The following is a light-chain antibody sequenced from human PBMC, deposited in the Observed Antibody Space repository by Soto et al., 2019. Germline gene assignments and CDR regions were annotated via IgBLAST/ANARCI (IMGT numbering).Light chain of an antibody. V-gene: IGKV4-1*01. CDR1: QSVLYSSSNKNY. J-gene: IGKJ4*01. Sequence: DIVMTQSPDSLAVSLGERATINCKSSQSVLYSSSNKNYLAWYQQKPGQPPKLLIYWASNRESGVPDRFSGSGSGTDFTLTIVSLQAEDVAVYYCQQYYSTPLTFGGGTKVEIK. CDR2: WAS. CDR3: QQYYSTPLT.